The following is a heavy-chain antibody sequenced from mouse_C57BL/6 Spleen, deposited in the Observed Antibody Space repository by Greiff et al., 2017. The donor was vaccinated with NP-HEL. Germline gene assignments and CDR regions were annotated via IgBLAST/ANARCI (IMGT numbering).Heavy chain of an antibody. J-gene: IGHJ4*01. CDR3: AGGEAYGSSWDYYAMDY. Sequence: QVQLQQPGAELVMPGASVKLSCKASGYTFTSYWMHWVKQRPGQGLEWIGEIDPSDSYTNYNQKFKGKSTLTVDKSSSTAYMQLSSLTSEDSAVYYCAGGEAYGSSWDYYAMDYWGQGTSVTVSS. CDR1: GYTFTSYW. CDR2: IDPSDSYT. V-gene: IGHV1-69*01. D-gene: IGHD1-1*01.